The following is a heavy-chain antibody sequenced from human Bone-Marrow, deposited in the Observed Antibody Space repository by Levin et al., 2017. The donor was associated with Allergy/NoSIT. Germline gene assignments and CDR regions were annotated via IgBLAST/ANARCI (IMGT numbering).Heavy chain of an antibody. CDR1: GYTFTGYY. D-gene: IGHD2-2*01. Sequence: GGSLRLSCKASGYTFTGYYMHWVRQAPGQGLEWMGWINPNSGGTNYAQKFQGRVTMTRDTSISTAYMELSRLRSDDTAVYYCARDYSGSIVVDNWFDPWGQGTLVTVSS. CDR2: INPNSGGT. J-gene: IGHJ5*02. CDR3: ARDYSGSIVVDNWFDP. V-gene: IGHV1-2*02.